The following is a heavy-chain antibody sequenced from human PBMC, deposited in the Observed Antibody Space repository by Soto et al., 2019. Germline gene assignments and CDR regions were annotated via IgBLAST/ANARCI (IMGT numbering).Heavy chain of an antibody. Sequence: SLKQSCKSSGYSFTNYWIGWVRQMPWKILDWLWIIYPGDWCARCVPSVQGQVTFSANNPINPAYLRWSSWKASNTPMYYCGRLFYNYFNNWGGEPLVPIPS. D-gene: IGHD3-10*01. V-gene: IGHV5-51*04. CDR1: GYSFTNYW. CDR2: IYPGDWCA. J-gene: IGHJ4*02. CDR3: GRLFYNYFNN.